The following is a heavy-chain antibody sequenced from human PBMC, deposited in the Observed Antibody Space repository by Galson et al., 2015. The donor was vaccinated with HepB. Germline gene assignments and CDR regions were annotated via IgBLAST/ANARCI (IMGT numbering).Heavy chain of an antibody. V-gene: IGHV3-73*01. CDR3: TRREDYYDSSGYPGVGIDY. CDR2: IRSKANSYAT. CDR1: GFTFSGSA. J-gene: IGHJ4*02. D-gene: IGHD3-22*01. Sequence: SLRLSCAASGFTFSGSAMHWVRQASGKGPEWVGRIRSKANSYATAYAASVKGRFTISRDDSKNTAYLQMNSLKTEDTAVYYCTRREDYYDSSGYPGVGIDYWGQGTLVTVSS.